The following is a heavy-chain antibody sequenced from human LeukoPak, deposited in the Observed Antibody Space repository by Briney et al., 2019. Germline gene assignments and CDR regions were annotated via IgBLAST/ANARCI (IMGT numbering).Heavy chain of an antibody. D-gene: IGHD1-26*01. CDR3: VRDTGGSGSYPDY. Sequence: GGSLRLSCAASGFTFSGYWMTWVRQAPGKALEWVANIRQDGRDKYYWDSVKGRFTISRDNAKNSVYLQMNSLGAEDTAIYYCVRDTGGSGSYPDYWGQGTLVTVSS. J-gene: IGHJ4*02. CDR2: IRQDGRDK. CDR1: GFTFSGYW. V-gene: IGHV3-7*01.